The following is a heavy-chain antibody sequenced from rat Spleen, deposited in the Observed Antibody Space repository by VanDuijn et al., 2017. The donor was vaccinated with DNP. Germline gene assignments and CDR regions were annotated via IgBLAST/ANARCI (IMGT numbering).Heavy chain of an antibody. CDR3: ARSDSYGFPY. CDR2: IIYDGSRT. D-gene: IGHD1-2*01. CDR1: RITFSNYG. J-gene: IGHJ3*01. V-gene: IGHV5-29*01. Sequence: EVQLVESGGGLVQPGRSLKLSCAVSRITFSNYGIHWIRQGPTKGLEWVANIIYDGSRTHYRDSVKGRFTISRDNSKNILYLQMESLRSEDTATYYCARSDSYGFPYWGQGTLVTVSS.